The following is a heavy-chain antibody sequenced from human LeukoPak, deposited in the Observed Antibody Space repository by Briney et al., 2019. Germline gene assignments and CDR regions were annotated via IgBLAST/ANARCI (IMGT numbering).Heavy chain of an antibody. J-gene: IGHJ2*01. V-gene: IGHV3-30*04. D-gene: IGHD3-9*01. CDR2: ISYDGSNK. CDR1: GFTFSSYA. CDR3: ARQRYPHYWYLDL. Sequence: PGGSLRLSCAASGFTFSSYAMHWVRQAPGKGLEWVAVISYDGSNKYYADSVKGRFTISGDNSKNTLYLQMNSLRAEDTAVYYCARQRYPHYWYLDLWGRGTLVTVSS.